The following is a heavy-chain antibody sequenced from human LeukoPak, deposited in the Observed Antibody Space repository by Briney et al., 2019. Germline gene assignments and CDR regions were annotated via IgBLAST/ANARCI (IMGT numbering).Heavy chain of an antibody. V-gene: IGHV1-18*01. J-gene: IGHJ4*02. Sequence: ASVKVSCKASGYTFTSYGISWVRQAPGQGLEWMGWISAYNGNTNYAQKFQGRVTITADKSTSTAYMELSSLRSEDTAVYYCASAGDCYDSSGYYDYWGQGTLVTVSS. CDR2: ISAYNGNT. CDR3: ASAGDCYDSSGYYDY. D-gene: IGHD3-22*01. CDR1: GYTFTSYG.